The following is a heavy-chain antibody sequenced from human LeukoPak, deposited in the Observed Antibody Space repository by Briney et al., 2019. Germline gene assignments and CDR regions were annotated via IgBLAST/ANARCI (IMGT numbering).Heavy chain of an antibody. J-gene: IGHJ2*01. D-gene: IGHD6-19*01. CDR1: GFTFSSYW. CDR2: INSDGSST. Sequence: GGSLRLSCAASGFTFSSYWMHWVRQAPGKGLVWASRINSDGSSTSYADSVKGRFTISRDNAKNTLYLQMNSLRAEDTAVYYCARDRAVASGWYFDLWGRGTLVTVSS. CDR3: ARDRAVASGWYFDL. V-gene: IGHV3-74*01.